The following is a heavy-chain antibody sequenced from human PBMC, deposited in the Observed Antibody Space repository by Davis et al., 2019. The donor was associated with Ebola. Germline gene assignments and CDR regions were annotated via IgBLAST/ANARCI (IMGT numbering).Heavy chain of an antibody. CDR3: ARDLAVAGPGDLDAFDL. Sequence: ASVKVSCRASGGPFSNFAISWVRQAPGQGLEWMGWINPNSGGTNYAQKFQGRVTMTSATSTTTVYMELSSLTHEDTAVYYCARDLAVAGPGDLDAFDLWGRGTTVNVSS. CDR1: GGPFSNFA. CDR2: INPNSGGT. D-gene: IGHD6-19*01. V-gene: IGHV1-2*02. J-gene: IGHJ3*01.